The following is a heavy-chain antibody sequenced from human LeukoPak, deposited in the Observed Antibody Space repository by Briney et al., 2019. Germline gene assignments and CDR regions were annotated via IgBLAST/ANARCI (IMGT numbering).Heavy chain of an antibody. CDR1: GFTFSNYA. J-gene: IGHJ5*02. Sequence: GGSLRLSCAASGFTFSNYAMSWVRQAPGKGLEWVSAISGSGGSTYYADSVKGRFTISRDNSKNTLYLQMNSLRPEDTAVYYCAKCPFSSGSYSRWFDPWGQGTLVTVSS. CDR2: ISGSGGST. D-gene: IGHD1-26*01. V-gene: IGHV3-23*01. CDR3: AKCPFSSGSYSRWFDP.